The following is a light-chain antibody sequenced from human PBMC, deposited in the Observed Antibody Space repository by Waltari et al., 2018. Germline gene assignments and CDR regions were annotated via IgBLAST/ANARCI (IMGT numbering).Light chain of an antibody. Sequence: QSALTQPASVSGSPGQSVLISCTGTTNDIGGYDSVYWFQQPPGQAPKLLVYDVTSRPSGIARRFSGSKSGNTASLSISGLQTEDEADYYCSSFTKDNTVIFGGGTKLTVL. CDR3: SSFTKDNTVI. J-gene: IGLJ2*01. CDR2: DVT. V-gene: IGLV2-14*03. CDR1: TNDIGGYDS.